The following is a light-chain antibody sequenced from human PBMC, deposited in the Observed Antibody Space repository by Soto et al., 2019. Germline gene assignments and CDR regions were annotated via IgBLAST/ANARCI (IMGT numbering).Light chain of an antibody. CDR3: SSYAGSDIFV. J-gene: IGLJ2*01. Sequence: QSALTQPPSASGSPGQSLTISCTGTSSDVGGYNYVFWYQQHPGKAPKLMIYEVDKRPSGVPDRFSGSKSGNTASLTVSGLQAEDEADYYCSSYAGSDIFVFGGGTKLTLL. CDR2: EVD. V-gene: IGLV2-8*01. CDR1: SSDVGGYNY.